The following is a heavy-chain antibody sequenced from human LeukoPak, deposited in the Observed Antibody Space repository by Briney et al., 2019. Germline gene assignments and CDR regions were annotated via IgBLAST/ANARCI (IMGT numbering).Heavy chain of an antibody. Sequence: GGSLRLSCAASGFTISTYGLSWVRQAPGRGLEWVSAISRSAGDTYYADSVKGRFTISRDNSKNTLSLQMNSLRAEDTAVYYCAKRSDYGDNSNYFDFWGQGTLVTVSS. CDR2: ISRSAGDT. V-gene: IGHV3-23*01. D-gene: IGHD4-17*01. CDR1: GFTISTYG. J-gene: IGHJ4*02. CDR3: AKRSDYGDNSNYFDF.